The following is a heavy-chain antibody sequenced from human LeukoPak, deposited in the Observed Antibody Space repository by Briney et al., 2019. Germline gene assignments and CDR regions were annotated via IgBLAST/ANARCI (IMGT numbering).Heavy chain of an antibody. CDR2: ISPRSATV. Sequence: GGSQRLSCGASGFTFSTHGMIWVRQAPGKGLEWVSYISPRSATVYYADSVKGRFTISRDDARNSLFLQMHSLRAGDTAVYYCARVRGPTVTTWYFDLWGRGALVTVSS. D-gene: IGHD4-17*01. CDR1: GFTFSTHG. V-gene: IGHV3-48*01. J-gene: IGHJ2*01. CDR3: ARVRGPTVTTWYFDL.